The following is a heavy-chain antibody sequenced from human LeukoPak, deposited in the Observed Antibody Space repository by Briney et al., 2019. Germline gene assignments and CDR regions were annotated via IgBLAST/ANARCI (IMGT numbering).Heavy chain of an antibody. CDR3: AREGDDILTGFFDY. CDR1: GGSISSYS. J-gene: IGHJ4*02. V-gene: IGHV4-59*01. D-gene: IGHD3-9*01. CDR2: IYYSGST. Sequence: PSETLSLTCTVSGGSISSYSWSWIRQPPGKGLEWIGYIYYSGSTNYNPSLKSRVTISVDTSKNQFSLKLSSVTAADTAVYYCAREGDDILTGFFDYWGQGTLVTVSS.